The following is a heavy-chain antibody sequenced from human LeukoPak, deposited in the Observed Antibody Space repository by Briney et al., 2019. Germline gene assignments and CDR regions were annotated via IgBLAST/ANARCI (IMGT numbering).Heavy chain of an antibody. CDR3: ARGGDY. D-gene: IGHD3-16*01. V-gene: IGHV7-4-1*02. J-gene: IGHJ4*02. CDR1: GYTFTNYA. Sequence: AAVKVSCKASGYTFTNYAMNGVRQAPGQGLEWMGWINTNTGNATYAQGCTRRFVFSLDPSVSTGYLQISSLKAEDTAVYYCARGGDYWGQGTLVTVSS. CDR2: INTNTGNA.